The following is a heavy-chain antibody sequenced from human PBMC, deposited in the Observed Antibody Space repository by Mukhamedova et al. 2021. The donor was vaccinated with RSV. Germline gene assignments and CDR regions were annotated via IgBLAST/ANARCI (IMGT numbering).Heavy chain of an antibody. CDR2: SGNA. V-gene: IGHV1-8*01. D-gene: IGHD3-10*01. CDR3: ASTGGSGVDY. J-gene: IGHJ4*02. Sequence: SGNAGYAQKFQGRVTMTRNTSISTAYMELSSLRSEDTAVYYCASTGGSGVDYWGQGTLVTVSS.